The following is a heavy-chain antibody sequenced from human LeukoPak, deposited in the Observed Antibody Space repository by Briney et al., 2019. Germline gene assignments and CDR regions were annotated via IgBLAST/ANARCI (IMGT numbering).Heavy chain of an antibody. CDR1: GYAFTGYF. V-gene: IGHV1-2*02. J-gene: IGHJ5*02. CDR3: ARDDCPSTTCSAGP. Sequence: ASVKVSCKASGYAFTGYFIHCVRQAPGQGLEWMGWINPNSGGTVYAQKFQGRVTMTRDTSISTAHMELSRLRSDDTAVYYCARDDCPSTTCSAGPWGQGTLVTVSS. D-gene: IGHD2-2*01. CDR2: INPNSGGT.